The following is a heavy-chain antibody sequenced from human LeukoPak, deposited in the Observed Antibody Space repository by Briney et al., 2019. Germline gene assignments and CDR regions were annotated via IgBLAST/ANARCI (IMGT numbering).Heavy chain of an antibody. D-gene: IGHD4-11*01. CDR3: ARSPYSNPYYYYGVDV. J-gene: IGHJ6*02. CDR2: ISRSGSDI. Sequence: GTLSLTCTVSGGSISSGGYYWSWIRQHPGKGLECISKISRSGSDIDYADSVKGRFTFTRDNAKNSLCLQMNSLRAEDTAVYYCARSPYSNPYYYYGVDVWGQGTTVTVSS. V-gene: IGHV3-11*04. CDR1: GGSISSGGYY.